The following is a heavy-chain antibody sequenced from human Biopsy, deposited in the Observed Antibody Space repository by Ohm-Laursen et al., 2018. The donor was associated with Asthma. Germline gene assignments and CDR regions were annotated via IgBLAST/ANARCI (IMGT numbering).Heavy chain of an antibody. Sequence: SLRLSCAASRFTYEMHWVRQAPGKGLEWVAVISYNGSSIYYADSVKGRFTISRDNSKNTLSLQMNSLTAEDTAVYYCAKEGVAGTHIEDWGQGTLVTVSS. CDR2: ISYNGSSI. J-gene: IGHJ4*02. CDR1: RFTYE. V-gene: IGHV3-30*04. D-gene: IGHD6-19*01. CDR3: AKEGVAGTHIED.